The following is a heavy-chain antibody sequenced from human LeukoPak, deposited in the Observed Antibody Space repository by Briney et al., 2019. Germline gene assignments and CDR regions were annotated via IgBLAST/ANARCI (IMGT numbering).Heavy chain of an antibody. Sequence: GGSLRLSCAASGFAFNKYWKHWVRQTPGKGLVWVSRINGDGSTTSYADSVKGGFTISRDNAKNTLYLQMSSLTAEDTAVYYCATGNYYDSRGYYTFGHWGQGTLVTVSS. CDR3: ATGNYYDSRGYYTFGH. CDR2: INGDGSTT. J-gene: IGHJ4*02. CDR1: GFAFNKYW. D-gene: IGHD3-22*01. V-gene: IGHV3-74*01.